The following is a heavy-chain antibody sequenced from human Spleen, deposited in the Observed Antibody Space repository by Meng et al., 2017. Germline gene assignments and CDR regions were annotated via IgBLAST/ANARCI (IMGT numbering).Heavy chain of an antibody. D-gene: IGHD4-11*01. CDR3: ARGPTTMAHDFDY. J-gene: IGHJ4*02. CDR2: INHSGST. CDR1: GGSFTAYY. V-gene: IGHV4-34*01. Sequence: VQLQQWGAGLLKPSGTLSLTCAVSGGSFTAYYWGWIRQPPGKGLEWIGEINHSGSTNYNPSLESRATISVDTSQNNLSLKLSSVTAADSAVYYCARGPTTMAHDFDYWGQGTLVTVSS.